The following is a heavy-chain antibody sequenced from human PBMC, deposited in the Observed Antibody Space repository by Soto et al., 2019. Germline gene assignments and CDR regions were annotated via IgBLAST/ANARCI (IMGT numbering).Heavy chain of an antibody. Sequence: QVQLQQSGPGLVKPSQSLSLTCAISGDSVSTNIAAWNWIRQSPSRGLEWLGSAYYRSKWYIDYAASVESRFPTAPDASKNQHSLQMNSVTHDETAVYYSASDSQHTRGVVGDIDSWGQGTQVAVSS. CDR2: AYYRSKWYI. CDR3: ASDSQHTRGVVGDIDS. D-gene: IGHD2-21*01. J-gene: IGHJ5*01. CDR1: GDSVSTNIAA. V-gene: IGHV6-1*01.